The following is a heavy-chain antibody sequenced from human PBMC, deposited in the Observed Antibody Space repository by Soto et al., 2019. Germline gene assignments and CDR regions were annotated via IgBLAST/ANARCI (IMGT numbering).Heavy chain of an antibody. CDR3: AKIPIVVVPAAMFDAFDI. CDR2: ISGSGGST. Sequence: GWSLRLSCAASGFTFSSYAMSWVRQAPGKGLEWVSAISGSGGSTYYADSVKGRFTISRDNSKNTLYLQMNSLRAEDTAVYYCAKIPIVVVPAAMFDAFDIWGQGTMVTVSS. J-gene: IGHJ3*02. V-gene: IGHV3-23*01. CDR1: GFTFSSYA. D-gene: IGHD2-2*01.